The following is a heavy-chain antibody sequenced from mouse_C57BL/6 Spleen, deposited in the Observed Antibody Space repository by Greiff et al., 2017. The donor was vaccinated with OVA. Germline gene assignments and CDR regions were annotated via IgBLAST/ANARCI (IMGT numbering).Heavy chain of an antibody. CDR1: GYTFTSYW. J-gene: IGHJ3*01. V-gene: IGHV1-50*01. Sequence: VQLQQPGAELVKPGASVKLSCKASGYTFTSYWMQWVKQRPGQGLEWIGEIDPSDSYTNYNQKFKGKATLTVDTSSSTAYMQLSSLTSEDSAVYYCARVYNNYWFAYWGQGTLVTVSA. CDR3: ARVYNNYWFAY. CDR2: IDPSDSYT. D-gene: IGHD2-5*01.